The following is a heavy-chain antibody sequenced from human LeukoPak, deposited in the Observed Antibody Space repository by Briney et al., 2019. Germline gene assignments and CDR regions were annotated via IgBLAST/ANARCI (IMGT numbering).Heavy chain of an antibody. CDR1: GFTFSTYN. V-gene: IGHV3-21*01. D-gene: IGHD3-22*01. J-gene: IGHJ3*02. Sequence: GGSLRLSCAASGFTFSTYNMNWVRQAPGKGLEWVSSITSSSSYTFYADSVKGRFTISRDNAKSSLYPQMNSLRAEDTAVYYCARDKVDSSGYYDAFDIWGQGTMVTVSS. CDR3: ARDKVDSSGYYDAFDI. CDR2: ITSSSSYT.